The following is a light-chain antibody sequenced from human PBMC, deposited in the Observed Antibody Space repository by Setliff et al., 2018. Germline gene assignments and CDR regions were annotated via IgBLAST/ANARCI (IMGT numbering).Light chain of an antibody. V-gene: IGLV2-14*03. CDR3: SSYTGKSTVFV. Sequence: QSVLTQPASVSGSPGQSITISCTGTSSDVGGYNYVSWYQQHPGKAPKLMIYEVTNRPSGVSNRFSGSKSGNTASLTISGLRAEDESDYYCSSYTGKSTVFVFGSGTKSPS. CDR2: EVT. CDR1: SSDVGGYNY. J-gene: IGLJ1*01.